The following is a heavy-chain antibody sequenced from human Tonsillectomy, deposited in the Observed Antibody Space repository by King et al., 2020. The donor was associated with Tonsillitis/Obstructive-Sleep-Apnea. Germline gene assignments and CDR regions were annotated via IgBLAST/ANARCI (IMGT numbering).Heavy chain of an antibody. CDR3: TSYDFWSGFQLGY. CDR1: GFTFSNAW. J-gene: IGHJ4*02. D-gene: IGHD3-3*01. V-gene: IGHV3-15*01. CDR2: IKSKTDGGTT. Sequence: VQLVESGGGLVKPGGSLRLSCAASGFTFSNAWMSWVRQAPGKGLEWVGRIKSKTDGGTTDYAAPVKGKFTISRDDSKNTRDLQMNSLKTEDTAVYYCTSYDFWSGFQLGYWGQGTLVTVSS.